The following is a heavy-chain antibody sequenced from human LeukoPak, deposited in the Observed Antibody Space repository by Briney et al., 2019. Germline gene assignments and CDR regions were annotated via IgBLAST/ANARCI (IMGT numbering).Heavy chain of an antibody. CDR2: IYYSGST. CDR1: GGSISSGGYY. D-gene: IGHD3-10*01. Sequence: SQTLSLTCTVSGGSISSGGYYWSWIRQHPGKGLEWIGYIYYSGSTYYNPSLKSRVAISVDTSKNQFSLKLSSVTAADTAIYYCAGSVTYRVVLDYWGQGTLVTVSS. V-gene: IGHV4-31*03. CDR3: AGSVTYRVVLDY. J-gene: IGHJ4*02.